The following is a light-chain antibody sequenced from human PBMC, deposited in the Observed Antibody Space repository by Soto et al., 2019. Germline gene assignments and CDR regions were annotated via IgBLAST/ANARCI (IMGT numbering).Light chain of an antibody. CDR1: QSVSSSY. V-gene: IGKV3D-20*02. CDR3: QHYNNWPLT. J-gene: IGKJ4*01. CDR2: DAS. Sequence: IVLTQSPGTLSLSPGERATLSCRASQSVSSSYLAWYQQKPGQAPRLLIYDASNRATGIPARFSGSGSGTDFTLTISSLQSGDFAVYYCQHYNNWPLTFGGGTKVDIK.